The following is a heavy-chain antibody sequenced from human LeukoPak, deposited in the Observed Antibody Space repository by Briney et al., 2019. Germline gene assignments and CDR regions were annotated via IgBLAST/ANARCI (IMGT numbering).Heavy chain of an antibody. J-gene: IGHJ4*02. CDR1: GFTFRNCG. Sequence: GGSLRLSCVASGFTFRNCGMHWVRQAPGKGLEWVAVISYDGSNKHYADSVTRRFTISRDNSKRTLFLQTDSLRGEDTPVSYCANGGYYSPDSWGQGTLVTVSS. CDR3: ANGGYYSPDS. CDR2: ISYDGSNK. V-gene: IGHV3-30*18. D-gene: IGHD2-15*01.